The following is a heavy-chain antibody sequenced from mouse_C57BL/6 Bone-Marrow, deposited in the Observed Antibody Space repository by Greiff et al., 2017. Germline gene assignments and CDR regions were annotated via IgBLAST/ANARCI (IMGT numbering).Heavy chain of an antibody. D-gene: IGHD2-5*01. CDR1: GYTFTSYW. CDR2: IYPGSGST. J-gene: IGHJ3*01. Sequence: QVQLQQPGAELVKPGASVKMSCKASGYTFTSYWITWVKQRPGQGLEWIGDIYPGSGSTNYNEKFKSKATLTVDTSSSTAYMQLSSLTSEDSAVYYCAIRSRGYSNYSAWFAYWGQGTLVTVSA. CDR3: AIRSRGYSNYSAWFAY. V-gene: IGHV1-55*01.